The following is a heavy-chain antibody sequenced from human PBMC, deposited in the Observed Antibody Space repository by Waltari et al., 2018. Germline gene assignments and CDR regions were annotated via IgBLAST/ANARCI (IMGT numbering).Heavy chain of an antibody. D-gene: IGHD3-3*01. Sequence: EVQLVESGGGLVQPGRSLSLSCAASGFTFDDYAMHWVRQAPGTGLEWVSGISWNSGSIGYADSVKGRFTISRDNAKNSLYLQMNSLRAEDTALYYCAKDATIFGFPLYYYGMDVWGQGTTVTVSS. CDR1: GFTFDDYA. J-gene: IGHJ6*02. CDR2: ISWNSGSI. V-gene: IGHV3-9*01. CDR3: AKDATIFGFPLYYYGMDV.